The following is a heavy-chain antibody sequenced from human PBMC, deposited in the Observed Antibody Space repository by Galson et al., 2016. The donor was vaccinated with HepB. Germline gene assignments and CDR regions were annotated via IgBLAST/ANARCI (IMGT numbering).Heavy chain of an antibody. CDR1: AGSVSNKAYY. D-gene: IGHD7-27*01. CDR2: IYHTGST. CDR3: ARVSGVHYYFDY. V-gene: IGHV4-39*07. J-gene: IGHJ4*02. Sequence: ETLSLTCTVSAGSVSNKAYYWGWIRQPPGQGLEWIGSIYHTGSTYYNPSLKSRVTISVDKSKNQFSLTLRPLTAADTAVYYCARVSGVHYYFDYWGQGTLVTVSS.